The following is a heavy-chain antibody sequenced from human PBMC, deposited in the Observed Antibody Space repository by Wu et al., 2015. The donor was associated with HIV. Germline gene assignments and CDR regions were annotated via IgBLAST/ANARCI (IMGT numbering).Heavy chain of an antibody. D-gene: IGHD5-24*01. CDR1: GYTFTDHY. J-gene: IGHJ4*02. CDR3: AKQRMATIEPIDY. CDR2: IRPDSGAT. Sequence: QLVQSGAEVTKPGASVSVSCQTSGYTFTDHYIHWVRQAPGQGLEWMGWIRPDSGATHYAEKFQDRVTMTRDASISTAYMQLNRLRSDDTAVYYCAKQRMATIEPIDYWGQGTLVTVSS. V-gene: IGHV1-2*02.